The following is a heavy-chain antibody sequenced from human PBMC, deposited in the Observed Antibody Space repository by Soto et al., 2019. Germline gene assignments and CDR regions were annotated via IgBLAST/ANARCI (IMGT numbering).Heavy chain of an antibody. CDR2: IIPIFGTA. CDR3: ARDGSSTSCPPSMCYYYGMDV. V-gene: IGHV1-69*06. CDR1: GGTFSSYA. Sequence: GASVKVSCKASGGTFSSYAISWVRQAPGQGLEWMGGIIPIFGTANYAQKFQGRVTITADKSTSTAYMELSSLRSEDTAVYYCARDGSSTSCPPSMCYYYGMDVWGQGTTVTVSS. J-gene: IGHJ6*02. D-gene: IGHD2-2*01.